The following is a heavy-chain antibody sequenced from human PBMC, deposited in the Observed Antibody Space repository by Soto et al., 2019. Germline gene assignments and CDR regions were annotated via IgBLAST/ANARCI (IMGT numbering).Heavy chain of an antibody. J-gene: IGHJ5*02. V-gene: IGHV4-34*01. D-gene: IGHD5-18*01. CDR2: INHSGST. CDR3: ARGKKGSGYSYGYSWFDP. CDR1: GGSFSGYY. Sequence: SETLSLTCAVYGGSFSGYYLSWIRQPPGKGLEWIGEINHSGSTNYNPSLKSRVTISVDTSKNQFSLKLSSVTAADTAVYYCARGKKGSGYSYGYSWFDPWGQGTLVTVYS.